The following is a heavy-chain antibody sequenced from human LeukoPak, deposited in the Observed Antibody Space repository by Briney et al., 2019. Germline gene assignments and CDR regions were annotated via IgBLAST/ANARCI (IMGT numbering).Heavy chain of an antibody. CDR1: GYSFTGYY. J-gene: IGHJ4*02. D-gene: IGHD6-19*01. CDR3: ATRHIAVAGTAY. V-gene: IGHV1-2*02. CDR2: INPNSGGT. Sequence: ASVKVSCTASGYSFTGYYMHWVRQAPGQGLEWMGWINPNSGGTKNAQKFQGRVTMTRDTSISTAYMELSGLTSDDTAVYYCATRHIAVAGTAYWGQGTLVTVSS.